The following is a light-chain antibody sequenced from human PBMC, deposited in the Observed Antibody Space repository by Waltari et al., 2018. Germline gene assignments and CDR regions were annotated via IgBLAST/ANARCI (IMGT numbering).Light chain of an antibody. Sequence: SYVLTQPPSVSVAPGQTARITCGGNNIESKSVHWDQQKPGQAPVLVVYDDSDRPSGIPERVSGSNAGNTATLTISRVEAGDEADYYCHVWDTSIDHVVFGGGTKLTVL. J-gene: IGLJ2*01. V-gene: IGLV3-21*02. CDR1: NIESKS. CDR2: DDS. CDR3: HVWDTSIDHVV.